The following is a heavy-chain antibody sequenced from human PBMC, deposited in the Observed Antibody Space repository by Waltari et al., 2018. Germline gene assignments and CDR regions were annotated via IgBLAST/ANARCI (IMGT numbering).Heavy chain of an antibody. D-gene: IGHD4-17*01. CDR2: IIPILAIA. J-gene: IGHJ4*02. CDR3: ARGNYGDIDY. CDR1: GGTVSSYT. Sequence: QVQLVQSGAEVKKPGSSVKVSCKAAGGTVSSYTSSWVRQAPGQGLEWMGRIIPILAIANYAHKFQGSVTITADQSTSTAYMELSSLRSEDTAVYYCARGNYGDIDYWGQGTLVTVSS. V-gene: IGHV1-69*02.